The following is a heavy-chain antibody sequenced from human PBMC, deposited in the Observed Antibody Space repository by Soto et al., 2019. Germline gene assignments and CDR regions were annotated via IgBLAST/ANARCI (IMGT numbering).Heavy chain of an antibody. J-gene: IGHJ4*02. Sequence: ASVKVSCKASGYTFTSYYMHWVRQAPGKGLEWMGGFDPEDGETIYAQKFQGRVTMTEDTSTDTAYMELSSLRSEDTAVYYCATDLQEGAGHYWGQGTLVTVSS. V-gene: IGHV1-24*01. CDR1: GYTFTSYY. CDR2: FDPEDGET. CDR3: ATDLQEGAGHY. D-gene: IGHD1-26*01.